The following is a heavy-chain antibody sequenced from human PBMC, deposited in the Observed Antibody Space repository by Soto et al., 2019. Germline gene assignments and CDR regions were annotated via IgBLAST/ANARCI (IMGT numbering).Heavy chain of an antibody. CDR1: GYTFTGYY. CDR3: ARDDGYAAHY. J-gene: IGHJ4*02. CDR2: SIPYSGGT. V-gene: IGHV1-2*02. D-gene: IGHD5-12*01. Sequence: ASVKVSCKASGYTFTGYYIHWVRQAPGQGLEWMGWSIPYSGGTNYAQKFQGRVTMTSDTSISTAYMELSSLTSDDSAIYFCARDDGYAAHYFGQGTLVTFCS.